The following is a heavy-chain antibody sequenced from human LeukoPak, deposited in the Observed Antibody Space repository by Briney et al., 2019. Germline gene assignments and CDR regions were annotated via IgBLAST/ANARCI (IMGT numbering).Heavy chain of an antibody. D-gene: IGHD3-22*01. CDR1: GYTFTTYD. CDR2: MNPNSGNT. V-gene: IGHV1-8*02. CDR3: ARRYSDSGNYYYMDV. Sequence: ASVKVSCKASGYTFTTYDINWVRQATGQGLEWMGWMNPNSGNTGYAQNFQGRVTMTRNTSISTAYMELSSLRSEDTAVYYCARRYSDSGNYYYMDVWGKGTTVTISS. J-gene: IGHJ6*03.